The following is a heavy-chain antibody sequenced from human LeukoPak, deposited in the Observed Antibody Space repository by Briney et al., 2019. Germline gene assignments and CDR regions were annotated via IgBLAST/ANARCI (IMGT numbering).Heavy chain of an antibody. J-gene: IGHJ4*02. CDR1: GGTFSSYA. D-gene: IGHD3-22*01. Sequence: ASVKVSCKASGGTFSSYAISWVRQAPGQGLEWMGGIIPIFGTANYAQKFQGRVTNTADESTSTAYMELSSLRSEDTAVYYCARGIIYYDSSDPSDYWGQGTLVTVSS. CDR2: IIPIFGTA. V-gene: IGHV1-69*13. CDR3: ARGIIYYDSSDPSDY.